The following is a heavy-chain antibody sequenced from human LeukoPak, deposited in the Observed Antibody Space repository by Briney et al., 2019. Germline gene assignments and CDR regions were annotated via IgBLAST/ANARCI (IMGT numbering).Heavy chain of an antibody. CDR3: AREILYDYITDY. CDR1: GYTFTTYG. D-gene: IGHD4-11*01. Sequence: ASVKVSCKTSGYTFTTYGITWVRQAPGHGLEWMGWINPDTANTNYAQKLQGRVTMITDTSTSTAYMELRSLRSDDTAMYYCAREILYDYITDYWGQGTPVAVSS. CDR2: INPDTANT. J-gene: IGHJ4*02. V-gene: IGHV1-18*01.